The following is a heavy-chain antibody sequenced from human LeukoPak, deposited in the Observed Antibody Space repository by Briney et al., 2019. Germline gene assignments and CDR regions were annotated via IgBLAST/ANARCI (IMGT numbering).Heavy chain of an antibody. V-gene: IGHV3-30*18. CDR2: ISDDGSNK. J-gene: IGHJ4*02. CDR1: GFTFSSYG. D-gene: IGHD2-2*02. CDR3: ANSPTYCSSTSCYINY. Sequence: GGSLRLSCAASGFTFSSYGMHWVRQAPGKGLEWVAVISDDGSNKYYVDSVKGRFTISRDNSKNTLYLQMNSLRAEDTAVYYCANSPTYCSSTSCYINYWGQGTLATVSS.